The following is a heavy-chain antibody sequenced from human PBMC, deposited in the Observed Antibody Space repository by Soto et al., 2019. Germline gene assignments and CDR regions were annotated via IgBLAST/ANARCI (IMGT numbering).Heavy chain of an antibody. CDR2: IYYSGST. CDR3: ARHIEVSRYSNYETGYYYYMDV. CDR1: GGSISSSSYY. Sequence: SETLSLTCTVSGGSISSSSYYWGWIRQPPGKGLEWIGSIYYSGSTYYNPSLKSRVTISVDTSKNQFSLKLSSVTAAETAVYYCARHIEVSRYSNYETGYYYYMDVWGKGTTVTVSS. D-gene: IGHD4-4*01. V-gene: IGHV4-39*01. J-gene: IGHJ6*03.